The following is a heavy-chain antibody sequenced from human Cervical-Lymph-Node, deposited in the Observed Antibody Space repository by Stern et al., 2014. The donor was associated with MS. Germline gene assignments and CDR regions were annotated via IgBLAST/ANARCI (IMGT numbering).Heavy chain of an antibody. D-gene: IGHD3-3*01. V-gene: IGHV3-7*03. CDR1: GFPFCTFW. Sequence: EVQLVESGGGLVQPGGSLSLPFEPSGFPFCTFWLSWARQPPGKGLEGGPNIKQDGSEKYYVDSVKGRFTISRDNAKNSLYLQMNSLRAEDTAVYYCAYEPFGVVTFDYWGQGTRVTVSS. J-gene: IGHJ4*02. CDR2: IKQDGSEK. CDR3: AYEPFGVVTFDY.